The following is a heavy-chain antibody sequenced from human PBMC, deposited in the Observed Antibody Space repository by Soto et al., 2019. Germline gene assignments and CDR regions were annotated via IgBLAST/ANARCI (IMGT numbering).Heavy chain of an antibody. J-gene: IGHJ4*02. D-gene: IGHD1-26*01. CDR1: GFTFSNYG. CDR2: TWYDGSNK. CDR3: ARSPQVGATIDYCAY. Sequence: QVQLVESGGGAVQPGRSLRLSCAASGFTFSNYGMHWVRQAPGKGLEWVAGTWYDGSNKHYADSVKGRFTISRDNSKNTLYLQMSSLRPEDTAVYYCARSPQVGATIDYCAYWGQGTLVTVSS. V-gene: IGHV3-33*01.